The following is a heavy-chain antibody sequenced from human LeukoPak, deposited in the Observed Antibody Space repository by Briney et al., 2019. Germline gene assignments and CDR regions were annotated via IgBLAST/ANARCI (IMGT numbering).Heavy chain of an antibody. CDR1: RFTFSDYW. D-gene: IGHD2-2*01. J-gene: IGHJ4*02. V-gene: IGHV3-7*01. CDR3: ARWRGSTSERSDY. Sequence: PGGSLRLSCTASRFTFSDYWMTWVRQAPGKGLEWVANIKQDGSAKYYVDSVKGRFTISRDNAKNSLYLQMDSLRVEDTATYYCARWRGSTSERSDYWGQGTLVTVSS. CDR2: IKQDGSAK.